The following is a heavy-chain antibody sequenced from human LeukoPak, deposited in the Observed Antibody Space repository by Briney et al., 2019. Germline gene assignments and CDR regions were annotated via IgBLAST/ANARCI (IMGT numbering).Heavy chain of an antibody. Sequence: GGSLRLSCAASGLTLSNAWMTWVRQAPGKGLEWVARIKSKTDGGIKDYAAPVKGTFTISRDDSENTVYLQMNSLKIEDTAVYYCATGRSGYFDSWGQGTLVFVSS. V-gene: IGHV3-15*01. CDR3: ATGRSGYFDS. CDR1: GLTLSNAW. CDR2: IKSKTDGGIK. J-gene: IGHJ4*02.